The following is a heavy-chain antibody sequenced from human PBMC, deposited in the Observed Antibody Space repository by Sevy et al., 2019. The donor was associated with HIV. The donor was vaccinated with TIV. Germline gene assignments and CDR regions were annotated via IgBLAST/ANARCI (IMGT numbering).Heavy chain of an antibody. CDR2: ISYDGGKK. Sequence: GGSLRLSCAASGFTFSNSGMHWVRQAPGKGLEWVAVISYDGGKKYYADSVKGRFTISRDNSKNTVYLQMNRLRAEDTAFYYCVREGAPYRNIRYCSGNNCFYNWFDPWGQGTLVTVSS. CDR1: GFTFSNSG. D-gene: IGHD2-15*01. J-gene: IGHJ5*02. V-gene: IGHV3-30*03. CDR3: VREGAPYRNIRYCSGNNCFYNWFDP.